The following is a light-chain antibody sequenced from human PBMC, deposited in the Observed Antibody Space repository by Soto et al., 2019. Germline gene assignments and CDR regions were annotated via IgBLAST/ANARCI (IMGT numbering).Light chain of an antibody. J-gene: IGLJ2*01. CDR2: DVD. V-gene: IGLV2-14*01. CDR3: NSHTRSNTLVV. CDR1: SSDVGDYKY. Sequence: QSVLTQPASVSGSPGQSITISCTGTSSDVGDYKYVSWYQHHPGKAPKLMIYDVDNRPSGVPSRFPGSKSGNTATLTISGLQPEDEADYFCNSHTRSNTLVVFGGGTKVTVL.